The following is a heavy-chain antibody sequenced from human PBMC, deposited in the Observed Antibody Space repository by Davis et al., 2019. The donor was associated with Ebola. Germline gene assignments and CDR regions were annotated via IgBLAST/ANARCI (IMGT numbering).Heavy chain of an antibody. D-gene: IGHD3-10*01. CDR2: IRSKANSYAT. CDR1: GFTFSGSA. J-gene: IGHJ4*02. CDR3: TTSGVLHGDDY. V-gene: IGHV3-73*01. Sequence: GESLKISCAASGFTFSGSAMHWVRQASGKGLEWVGRIRSKANSYATAYAASVKGRFTISRDDSKNTAYLQMNSLKTEDTAVYYCTTSGVLHGDDYWGQGTLVTVSS.